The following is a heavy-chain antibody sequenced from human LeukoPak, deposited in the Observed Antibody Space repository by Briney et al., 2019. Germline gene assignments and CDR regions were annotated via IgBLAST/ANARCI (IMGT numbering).Heavy chain of an antibody. D-gene: IGHD3-9*01. CDR3: AREGRTYDILTGYAYYFDY. CDR2: ISYDGSNK. V-gene: IGHV3-30*04. CDR1: GVIFSSYA. Sequence: GGSLRLSCAASGVIFSSYAMHWVRQAPGKGLEWVAVISYDGSNKYYADSVKGRFTISRDNSKNTLYLQMNSLRAEDTAVYYCAREGRTYDILTGYAYYFDYWGQGTLVTVSS. J-gene: IGHJ4*02.